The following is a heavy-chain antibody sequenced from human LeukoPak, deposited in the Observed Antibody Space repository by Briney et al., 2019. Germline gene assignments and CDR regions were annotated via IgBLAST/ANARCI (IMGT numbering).Heavy chain of an antibody. J-gene: IGHJ4*02. CDR2: IYYSGST. V-gene: IGHV4-59*01. D-gene: IGHD3-22*01. CDR1: GGSFSSYY. CDR3: ARGYYYDSSGYYLDY. Sequence: SETLSLTCAVFGGSFSSYYWSWIRQPPGKGLEWIGYIYYSGSTNYNPSLKSRVTISVDTSKNQFSLKLSSVTAADTAVYYCARGYYYDSSGYYLDYWGQGTLVTVSS.